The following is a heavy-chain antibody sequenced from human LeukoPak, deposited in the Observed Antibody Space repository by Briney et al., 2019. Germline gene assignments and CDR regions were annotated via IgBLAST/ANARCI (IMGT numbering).Heavy chain of an antibody. CDR2: IYYSGST. D-gene: IGHD2-2*01. CDR1: GGSISSGGYY. J-gene: IGHJ6*04. CDR3: ARDQYCSSTSCPSYYYYGMDV. Sequence: SQTLSLTCTVAGGSISSGGYYWSWIRQHPGKGLEWIGYIYYSGSTYYNPSLKSRVTISVDTSKNQFSLKLSSVTAADTAVCYCARDQYCSSTSCPSYYYYGMDVWGKGTTVTVSS. V-gene: IGHV4-31*03.